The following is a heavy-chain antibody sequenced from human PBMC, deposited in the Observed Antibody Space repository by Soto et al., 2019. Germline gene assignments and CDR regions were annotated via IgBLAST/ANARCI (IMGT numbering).Heavy chain of an antibody. V-gene: IGHV4-34*01. CDR3: ATRITMVRGAYGPRGCWFDP. Sequence: TSETLSLTCAVYGGSFSGYYWSWIRQPPGKGLEWIGEINHSGSTNYNPCLKSRVTISVDTSKNQFSLKLSSVTAADTAVYYCATRITMVRGAYGPRGCWFDPWGQGTLVTVSS. CDR2: INHSGST. J-gene: IGHJ5*02. D-gene: IGHD3-10*01. CDR1: GGSFSGYY.